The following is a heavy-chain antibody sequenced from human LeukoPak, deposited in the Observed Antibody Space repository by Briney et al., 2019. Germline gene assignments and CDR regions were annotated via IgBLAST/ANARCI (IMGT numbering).Heavy chain of an antibody. D-gene: IGHD1-26*01. CDR3: ARESGTYSYGTFDI. CDR1: GFTVIDYY. CDR2: ISSSGNTI. Sequence: PGGSLRLSCAASGFTVIDYYMTWIRQAPGKGLVWVSYISSSGNTIYYGDFVKGRFTISRDNAKNSLVLQMNSLRAEDTAVYYCARESGTYSYGTFDIWGQGTMVTVSS. J-gene: IGHJ3*02. V-gene: IGHV3-11*01.